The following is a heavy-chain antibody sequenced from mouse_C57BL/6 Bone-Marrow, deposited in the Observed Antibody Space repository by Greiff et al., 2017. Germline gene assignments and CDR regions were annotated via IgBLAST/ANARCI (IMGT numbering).Heavy chain of an antibody. J-gene: IGHJ4*01. CDR2: IYPGSGST. Sequence: QVQLQQSGAELVKPGASVKMSCKASGYTFTSYWITWVKQRPGQGLEWIGDIYPGSGSTNYNEKFKSKATLTVDTSSSTAYMQLSSLTSEDSAVYYCARHSNYDAMDYWGQGTSVTVSS. V-gene: IGHV1-55*01. D-gene: IGHD2-5*01. CDR1: GYTFTSYW. CDR3: ARHSNYDAMDY.